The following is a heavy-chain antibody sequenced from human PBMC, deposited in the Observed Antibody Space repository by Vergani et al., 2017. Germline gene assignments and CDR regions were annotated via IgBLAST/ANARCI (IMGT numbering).Heavy chain of an antibody. V-gene: IGHV1-69*12. D-gene: IGHD1-1*01. CDR2: IIPIFGTA. CDR3: AREFGAGTTRGDGWFDP. CDR1: GGTFSSYA. J-gene: IGHJ5*02. Sequence: QVQLVQSGAEVKKPGSSVKVSCKASGGTFSSYAISWVRQAPGQGLEWMGGIIPIFGTANYAQKFQGRVTITADECTSTAYMELSSLRSEDTAVYYCAREFGAGTTRGDGWFDPWGQGTLVTVSS.